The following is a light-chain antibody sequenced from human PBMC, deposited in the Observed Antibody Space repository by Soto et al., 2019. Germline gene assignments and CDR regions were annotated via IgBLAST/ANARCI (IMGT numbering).Light chain of an antibody. CDR1: SSDVGSYSDVDSYNY. V-gene: IGLV2-14*03. CDR3: SSYTGSTTPFYV. CDR2: DVS. J-gene: IGLJ1*01. Sequence: QSALTQPASVSGSPGQSIPITCTGTSSDVGSYSDVDSYNYVSWYQHLPGKAPKLIIYDVSNRPSGVSSRFSGSKSGNTASLTISGLQAEDEADYYCSSYTGSTTPFYVFGTGTKVTVL.